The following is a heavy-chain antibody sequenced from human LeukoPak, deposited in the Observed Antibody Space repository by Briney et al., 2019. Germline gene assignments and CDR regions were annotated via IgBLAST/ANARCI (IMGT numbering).Heavy chain of an antibody. CDR2: IYTSGST. Sequence: SETLSLTCTVSGGSISSFYWSWIRQPAGKGLEWIGRIYTSGSTNYNPSLRSRVTMSVDTSKNQFSLKLNSVTAADTAVYYCGRESRLVGATDYWGQGTLVTVSS. D-gene: IGHD1-26*01. V-gene: IGHV4-4*07. CDR3: GRESRLVGATDY. J-gene: IGHJ4*02. CDR1: GGSISSFY.